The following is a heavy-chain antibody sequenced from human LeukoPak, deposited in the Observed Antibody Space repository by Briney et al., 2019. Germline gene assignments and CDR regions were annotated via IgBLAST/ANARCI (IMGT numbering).Heavy chain of an antibody. V-gene: IGHV1-69*13. D-gene: IGHD1-1*01. J-gene: IGHJ5*02. CDR3: ATIGATGTTTWFDP. CDR2: IIPIFGTA. CDR1: GGTFSSHA. Sequence: ASVKVSCKASGGTFSSHAVSWVRQAPGQGLEWMGGIIPIFGTANYAQKFQGRVTITADESTSTAYMELSSLRSEDTAVYYCATIGATGTTTWFDPWGQGTLVTVSS.